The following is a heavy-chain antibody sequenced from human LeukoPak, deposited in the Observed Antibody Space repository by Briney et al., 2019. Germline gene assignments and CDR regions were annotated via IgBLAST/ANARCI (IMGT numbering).Heavy chain of an antibody. CDR2: ISSSSSYI. D-gene: IGHD6-13*01. J-gene: IGHJ4*02. V-gene: IGHV3-21*01. CDR1: GFTFSTYS. Sequence: GGSLRLSCAASGFTFSTYSMNWVRQAAGKGLEWVSSISSSSSYIYYADSVKGRFTISRDNAMNSLYLQMISLRVGDTAVYYCARSPGSSWSFDYWGQGTLVTVSS. CDR3: ARSPGSSWSFDY.